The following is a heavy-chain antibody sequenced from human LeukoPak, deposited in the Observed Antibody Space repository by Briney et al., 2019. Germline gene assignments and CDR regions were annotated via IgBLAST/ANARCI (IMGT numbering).Heavy chain of an antibody. CDR2: ISSSSGYI. D-gene: IGHD2-15*01. CDR1: GFTFSSYS. CDR3: ARLDCSGGSCYWSENYYMDV. V-gene: IGHV3-21*01. Sequence: GGSLRLSCAASGFTFSSYSVNWVRQAPGKGVEWVSSISSSSGYIYYAASVKGRFTISRDNAKNSLYLQMNSLRAEDTAVYYCARLDCSGGSCYWSENYYMDVWGKGTTVTVSS. J-gene: IGHJ6*03.